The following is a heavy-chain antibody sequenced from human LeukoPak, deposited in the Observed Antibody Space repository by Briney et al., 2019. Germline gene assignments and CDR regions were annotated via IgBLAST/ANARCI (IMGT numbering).Heavy chain of an antibody. V-gene: IGHV3-64*01. CDR1: GFTFSSYA. D-gene: IGHD5-12*01. CDR2: ISSNGGST. CDR3: ARGYSGGPFDY. J-gene: IGHJ4*02. Sequence: PGGSLRLSCAASGFTFSSYAMHWVRQAPGKGLEYVSAISSNGGSTYYANSVKGRFTISRDNSKNTLYLQMGSLRAEDMAVYYCARGYSGGPFDYWGQGTLVTVSS.